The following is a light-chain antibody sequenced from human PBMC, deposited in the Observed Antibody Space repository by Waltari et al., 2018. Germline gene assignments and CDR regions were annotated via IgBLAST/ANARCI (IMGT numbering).Light chain of an antibody. J-gene: IGKJ4*01. CDR3: QHYASALT. Sequence: DIQMTKSPSTLSASVGDRVTITCRASQSISSWLAWYQQKPGRAPKLLIYEASTLDSGVPSRFSGSGSGTEFTLTISSLQPDDFATYYCQHYASALTFGGGTKVEVK. V-gene: IGKV1-5*03. CDR2: EAS. CDR1: QSISSW.